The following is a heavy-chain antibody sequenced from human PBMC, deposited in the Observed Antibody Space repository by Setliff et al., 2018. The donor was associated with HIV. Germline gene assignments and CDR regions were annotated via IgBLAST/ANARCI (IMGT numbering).Heavy chain of an antibody. CDR3: ARVSRLHPFDP. CDR1: GGSFSGYY. J-gene: IGHJ5*02. CDR2: INDNGST. Sequence: SETLSLTCAVHGGSFSGYYWSRIRQPPGKGLEWIGEINDNGSTNYNPSLKSRVTISVDRSKNQFSLRLTSVTAADTAMYYCARVSRLHPFDPWGQGTLVTVSS. D-gene: IGHD2-15*01. V-gene: IGHV4-34*01.